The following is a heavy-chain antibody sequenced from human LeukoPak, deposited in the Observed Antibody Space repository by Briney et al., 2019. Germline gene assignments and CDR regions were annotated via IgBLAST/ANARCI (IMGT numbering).Heavy chain of an antibody. J-gene: IGHJ3*02. Sequence: SVKVSCKASGGTFSIYAISWVRQAPGQGLEWMGRIIPILGIANYAQKFQGRVTITADKSTSTAYMELSSLRSEDTAVYYCARGRTMTAFDIWGQGTMVTVSS. D-gene: IGHD3-3*01. CDR3: ARGRTMTAFDI. CDR1: GGTFSIYA. CDR2: IIPILGIA. V-gene: IGHV1-69*04.